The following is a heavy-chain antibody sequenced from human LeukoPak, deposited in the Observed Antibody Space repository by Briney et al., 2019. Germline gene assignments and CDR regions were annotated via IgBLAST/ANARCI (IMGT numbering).Heavy chain of an antibody. CDR3: ARVSAINAFDI. CDR1: GGSISSGSHH. Sequence: SQTPSLTCTVSGGSISSGSHHWNWIRQPAGKGLEWIGRIYTSRSTNYNPSLKSRVTISLDTSKNQFSLKLSSVTAADTAIYYCARVSAINAFDIWGQGTMVTVSS. J-gene: IGHJ3*02. V-gene: IGHV4-61*02. CDR2: IYTSRST.